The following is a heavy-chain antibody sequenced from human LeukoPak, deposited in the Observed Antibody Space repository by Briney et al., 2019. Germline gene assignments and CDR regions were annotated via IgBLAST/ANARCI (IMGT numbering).Heavy chain of an antibody. CDR3: ARSFLSFGYCSSTSCYRDMDV. Sequence: ASVKVSCKASGYTFTGYYMHWVRQAPGQGLEWMGWINPNSGGTNCAQKFQGRVTMTRDTSISTAYMELSRLRSDDTAVYYCARSFLSFGYCSSTSCYRDMDVWGRGTTVTVSS. CDR2: INPNSGGT. V-gene: IGHV1-2*02. D-gene: IGHD2-2*03. CDR1: GYTFTGYY. J-gene: IGHJ6*03.